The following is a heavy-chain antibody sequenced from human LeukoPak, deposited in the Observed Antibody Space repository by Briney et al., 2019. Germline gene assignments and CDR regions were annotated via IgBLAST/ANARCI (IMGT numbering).Heavy chain of an antibody. D-gene: IGHD3-9*01. CDR2: ISYDGSNK. V-gene: IGHV3-30-3*01. CDR3: ARETYYDILTGYIGAFDI. J-gene: IGHJ3*02. Sequence: GGSLRLSCVASGFTFSSFAMHWVRQAPGKGLEWVAVISYDGSNKYYADSVKGRFTISRDNSKNTLYLQMNSLRAEDTAVYYCARETYYDILTGYIGAFDIWGQGTMVTVSS. CDR1: GFTFSSFA.